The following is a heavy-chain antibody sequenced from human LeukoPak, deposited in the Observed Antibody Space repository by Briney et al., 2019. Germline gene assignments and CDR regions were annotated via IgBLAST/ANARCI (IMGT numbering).Heavy chain of an antibody. Sequence: PGRSLRLSCAASGFTFSSYAIHWVRQAPGKGLEWVAVISYDGSNKYYADSVKGRFTISRDNSKNTLYLQMNSLRAEDTAVYYCARSKGPAIRLGDAFDIWGQGTMVTVSS. CDR2: ISYDGSNK. D-gene: IGHD5-18*01. V-gene: IGHV3-30*04. CDR3: ARSKGPAIRLGDAFDI. CDR1: GFTFSSYA. J-gene: IGHJ3*02.